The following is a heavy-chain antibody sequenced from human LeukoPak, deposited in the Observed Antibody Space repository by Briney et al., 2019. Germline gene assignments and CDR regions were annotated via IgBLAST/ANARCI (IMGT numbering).Heavy chain of an antibody. D-gene: IGHD3-16*01. V-gene: IGHV4-39*01. J-gene: IGHJ5*02. CDR3: ARVKKLGIWFDP. CDR1: GGSISSSSYY. Sequence: SETLSLTCTVSGGSISSSSYYWGWIRQPPGKGLEWIGSIYYSGSTYYNPSLKSRVTISVDTSKNQFSLKLSSVTAADTAVYYCARVKKLGIWFDPWGQGTLVTVSS. CDR2: IYYSGST.